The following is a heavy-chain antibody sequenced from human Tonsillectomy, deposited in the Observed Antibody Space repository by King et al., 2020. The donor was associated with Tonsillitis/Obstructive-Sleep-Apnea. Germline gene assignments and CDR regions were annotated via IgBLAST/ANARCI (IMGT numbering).Heavy chain of an antibody. Sequence: VQLQESGPGLVKPSETLSLTCTVSGGSISSYYWSWIRQPPGKGLEWIGYIYYSGSTNYNPSLKSRVTISVDTSKNQFSLKLSSVTAADTAVYYCATAGDYYDSSGYYWNWYFDLWGRGTLVTVSS. D-gene: IGHD3-22*01. J-gene: IGHJ2*01. CDR2: IYYSGST. CDR3: ATAGDYYDSSGYYWNWYFDL. CDR1: GGSISSYY. V-gene: IGHV4-59*01.